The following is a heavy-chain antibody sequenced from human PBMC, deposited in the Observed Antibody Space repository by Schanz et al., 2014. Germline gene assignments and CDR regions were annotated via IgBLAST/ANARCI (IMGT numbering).Heavy chain of an antibody. Sequence: DVHLLESGGGLVQPGGSLRLSCAASGFTFTNYAMSWVRQAPGKGLEWLSYISDSGTYTNYADSVKGRFTISRDNSKNSLYLQMNSLRAEDTAVYYCARIGGSVFDYWAQGTLVTVSS. J-gene: IGHJ4*02. CDR2: ISDSGTYT. CDR3: ARIGGSVFDY. V-gene: IGHV3-23*01. D-gene: IGHD3-10*01. CDR1: GFTFTNYA.